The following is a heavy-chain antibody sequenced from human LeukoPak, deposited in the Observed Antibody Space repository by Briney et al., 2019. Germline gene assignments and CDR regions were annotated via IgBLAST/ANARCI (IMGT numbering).Heavy chain of an antibody. CDR3: ARVERELLTLQH. V-gene: IGHV1-18*01. CDR2: ISAYNGNT. D-gene: IGHD1-26*01. CDR1: GYTFTSYG. J-gene: IGHJ1*01. Sequence: ASVKVSCKASGYTFTSYGISWVRQAPGQGLEWMGWISAYNGNTNYAQKLQGRVTMTTDTSTSTAYMELRSLRSDDAAVYYCARVERELLTLQHWGQGTLVTVSS.